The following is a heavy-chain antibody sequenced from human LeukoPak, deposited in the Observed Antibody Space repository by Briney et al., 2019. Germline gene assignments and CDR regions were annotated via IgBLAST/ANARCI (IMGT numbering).Heavy chain of an antibody. CDR1: GFTFSSYS. Sequence: GSLRLSCAASGFTFSSYSMNWVRQAPGKGLEWVSSISSSSSYIYYADPVKGRFTISRDNAKNSLYLQMNSLRAEDTAVYYCARAVVGATPFADYWGQGTLVTVSS. CDR2: ISSSSSYI. J-gene: IGHJ4*02. V-gene: IGHV3-21*01. CDR3: ARAVVGATPFADY. D-gene: IGHD1-26*01.